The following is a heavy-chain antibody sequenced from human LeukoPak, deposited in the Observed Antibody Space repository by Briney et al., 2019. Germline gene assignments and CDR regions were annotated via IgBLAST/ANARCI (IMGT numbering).Heavy chain of an antibody. D-gene: IGHD2-8*02. CDR2: ISSTSAYI. CDR1: GFALKSYS. CDR3: ARVAVSGPTGWFDS. V-gene: IGHV3-21*01. Sequence: KPGGSLRLSCGGSGFALKSYSLTWVRQAPGKGLEWVSSISSTSAYIHYADSVKGRFTISRDNVDNVVYLEMNGLRAEDTATYYCARVAVSGPTGWFDSWGQGTLVIVSS. J-gene: IGHJ5*01.